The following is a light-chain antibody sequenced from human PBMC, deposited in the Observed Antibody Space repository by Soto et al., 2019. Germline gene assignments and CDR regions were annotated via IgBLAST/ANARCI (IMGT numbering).Light chain of an antibody. Sequence: QSALTQPASVSGSPGQSITISCTRTSSDVGGYNYVSWYQQHPGKAPKLMIYDVSIRPSGVSNRFSGSKSGNTASLTISGLQAEDEADYYCSSYTSSSTLKVFGGGTQLTVL. CDR3: SSYTSSSTLKV. V-gene: IGLV2-14*03. CDR1: SSDVGGYNY. J-gene: IGLJ2*01. CDR2: DVS.